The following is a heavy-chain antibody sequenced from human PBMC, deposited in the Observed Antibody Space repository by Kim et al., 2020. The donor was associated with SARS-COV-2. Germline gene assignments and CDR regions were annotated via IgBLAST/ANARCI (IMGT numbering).Heavy chain of an antibody. CDR1: GLTVSSDY. J-gene: IGHJ6*02. CDR2: IYSGGDT. CDR3: ARDPGLPNGMSV. V-gene: IGHV3-53*04. Sequence: GGSLRLSCVASGLTVSSDYMSWVRQAPGRGLEWVSVIYSGGDTYYADSVKGRFTISRHNSENAVYLQMSSLGPEDTAVYYCARDPGLPNGMSVWGQGTTVTVSS.